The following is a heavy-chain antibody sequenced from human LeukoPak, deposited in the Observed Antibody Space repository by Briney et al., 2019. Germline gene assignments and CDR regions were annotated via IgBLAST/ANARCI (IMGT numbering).Heavy chain of an antibody. Sequence: GASVKVSCKASRYTFTGYYMHWVRQAPGQGLEWMGWINPNSGGTNYAQKFQGRVTMTRDTSISTAYMELSRLRSDDTAVYYCARDALYDSSGYYYYPFYFDYWGQGTLVTVSS. D-gene: IGHD3-22*01. CDR1: RYTFTGYY. V-gene: IGHV1-2*02. CDR3: ARDALYDSSGYYYYPFYFDY. J-gene: IGHJ4*02. CDR2: INPNSGGT.